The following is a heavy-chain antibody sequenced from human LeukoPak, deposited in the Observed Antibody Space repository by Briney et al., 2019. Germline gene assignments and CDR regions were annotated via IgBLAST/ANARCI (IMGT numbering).Heavy chain of an antibody. CDR3: ARGGWNYHTPFDY. V-gene: IGHV3-21*01. Sequence: PGGSLRLSCAASGFTFSSYSMNWVRQAPRKGLEWVSSISSSSSYIYYADSVKGRFTISRDNAKNSLYLQMNSLRAEDTAVYYCARGGWNYHTPFDYWGQGTLVTVSS. CDR1: GFTFSSYS. D-gene: IGHD1-7*01. J-gene: IGHJ4*02. CDR2: ISSSSSYI.